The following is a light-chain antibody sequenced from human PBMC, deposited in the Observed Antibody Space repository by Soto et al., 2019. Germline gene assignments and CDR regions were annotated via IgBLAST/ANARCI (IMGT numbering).Light chain of an antibody. V-gene: IGKV1-9*01. CDR2: AAS. J-gene: IGKJ1*01. Sequence: IQLTQSPSSLSASVGDSVTINCRASQDISSHLAWYQQKPGKAPKVLIYAASTLESGVPSRFSGGGSGTDFTLTISSLQPEDFATYYCQHYNSYSEAFGQGTKV. CDR3: QHYNSYSEA. CDR1: QDISSH.